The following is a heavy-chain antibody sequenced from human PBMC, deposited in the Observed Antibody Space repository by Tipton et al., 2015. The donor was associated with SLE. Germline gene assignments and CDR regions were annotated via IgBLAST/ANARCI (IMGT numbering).Heavy chain of an antibody. V-gene: IGHV4-59*01. Sequence: TLSLTCSVSGVSISTYYWSWIRQSPGKGLEWIGFFYFSGSSQYNPSLKSRVAISADTSNNQFSLELRSVTAADTAVYYCARHLGVIVAFEVWGQGTLVTVSP. CDR3: ARHLGVIVAFEV. D-gene: IGHD3-16*02. CDR2: FYFSGSS. CDR1: GVSISTYY. J-gene: IGHJ4*01.